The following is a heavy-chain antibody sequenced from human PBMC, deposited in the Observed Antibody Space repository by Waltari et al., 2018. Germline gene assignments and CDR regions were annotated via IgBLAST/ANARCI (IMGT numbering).Heavy chain of an antibody. J-gene: IGHJ4*02. Sequence: QVQLVQSGAEVKKPGASVKVSCKASGYTFTNSDINWVRQATGQGLEWMGWMNPNTGNTGYAQKFRGRVTMTRSTSISTAYMELSSLRSEDTAVYYCGRAPHGVTMLGYWGQGTLVTVSS. CDR2: MNPNTGNT. CDR1: GYTFTNSD. V-gene: IGHV1-8*01. D-gene: IGHD2-21*02. CDR3: GRAPHGVTMLGY.